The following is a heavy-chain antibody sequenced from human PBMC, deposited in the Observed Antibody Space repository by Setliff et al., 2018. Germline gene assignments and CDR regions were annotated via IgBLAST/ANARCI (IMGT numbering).Heavy chain of an antibody. D-gene: IGHD5-12*01. Sequence: GGSLRLSCAASGFIFSFHSMNWVRQAPGKGLEWASYISSSSSTIYYADSVKGRFTISRDNAKNSLYLQMNSLRAEDTAVYYCAGCGYGQYYAMDVWGQGTTVTVSS. CDR1: GFIFSFHS. J-gene: IGHJ6*02. V-gene: IGHV3-48*01. CDR2: ISSSSSTI. CDR3: AGCGYGQYYAMDV.